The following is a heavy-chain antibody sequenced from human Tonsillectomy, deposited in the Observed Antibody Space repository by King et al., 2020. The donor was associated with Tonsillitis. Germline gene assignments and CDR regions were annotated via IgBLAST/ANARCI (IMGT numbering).Heavy chain of an antibody. CDR1: GFTFSSYA. CDR3: SKGWSSGYYDYFHY. Sequence: VQLVESGGGLVQPGGSLRLSCAASGFTFSSYAMSWVRQAPGKGLEWVSAITGSGLSTYYADSVKGRLTISRDNSRNTLFLQMNSLRAEDTAVYYCSKGWSSGYYDYFHYWGQGTLVTVSS. J-gene: IGHJ4*02. V-gene: IGHV3-23*04. CDR2: ITGSGLST. D-gene: IGHD6-19*01.